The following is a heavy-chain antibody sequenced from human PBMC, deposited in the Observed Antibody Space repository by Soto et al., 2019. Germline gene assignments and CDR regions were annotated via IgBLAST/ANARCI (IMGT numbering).Heavy chain of an antibody. CDR2: ISYDGSNK. Sequence: QVQLVESGGGVVQPGRSLRLSCAASGFTFSSYGMHWVRQAPGKGLEWVAVISYDGSNKYYADSVKGRFTISRDNSKNTLYRQMNSRRAEDTAVYYCAKGAYSGSYVGYWGQGTLVTVSS. J-gene: IGHJ4*02. V-gene: IGHV3-30*18. D-gene: IGHD1-26*01. CDR3: AKGAYSGSYVGY. CDR1: GFTFSSYG.